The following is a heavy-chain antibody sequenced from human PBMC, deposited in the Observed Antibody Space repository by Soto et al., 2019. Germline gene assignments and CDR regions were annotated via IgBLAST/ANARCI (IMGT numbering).Heavy chain of an antibody. CDR2: ISAYNGNT. J-gene: IGHJ5*02. V-gene: IGHV1-18*01. CDR1: GYTFTSYG. D-gene: IGHD3-22*01. Sequence: ASVKVSCKASGYTFTSYGISWVRQAPGQGLEWMGWISAYNGNTNYAQKLQGRVTMTTDTSTSTAYMELRSLRSDDTAVYYCARALYYYDSSDYFRVDHWFDPWGQGTLVTVSS. CDR3: ARALYYYDSSDYFRVDHWFDP.